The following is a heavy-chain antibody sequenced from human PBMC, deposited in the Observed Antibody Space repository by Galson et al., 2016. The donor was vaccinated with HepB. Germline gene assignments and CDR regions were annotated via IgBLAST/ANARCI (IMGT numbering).Heavy chain of an antibody. D-gene: IGHD5-12*01. CDR1: GFTFTTYW. V-gene: IGHV3-7*03. Sequence: SLRLSCAASGFTFTTYWMSWVRQAPEKGLEWVANIKEDGSEKYYVDSVKGRFTISRDNAEKSLYLQMNGLRAEDSAVYYCARDGGQHEIYSWFDPWGQGTMVTVSS. CDR3: ARDGGQHEIYSWFDP. CDR2: IKEDGSEK. J-gene: IGHJ5*02.